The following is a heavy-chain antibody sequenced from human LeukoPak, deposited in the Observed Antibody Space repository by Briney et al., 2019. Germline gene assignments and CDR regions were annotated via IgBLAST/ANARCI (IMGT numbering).Heavy chain of an antibody. Sequence: PGGSLRLSCAASGFTFNNAWMSWVRQAPGKGLEWVGRIKSKTDGGTTDYAAPVKGRFTISRDDSKNTLYLQLNSLKTDDTAVYYCTTDLSYYDRSGYPYWGQGTLVTAPS. J-gene: IGHJ4*02. CDR1: GFTFNNAW. V-gene: IGHV3-15*01. D-gene: IGHD3-22*01. CDR3: TTDLSYYDRSGYPY. CDR2: IKSKTDGGTT.